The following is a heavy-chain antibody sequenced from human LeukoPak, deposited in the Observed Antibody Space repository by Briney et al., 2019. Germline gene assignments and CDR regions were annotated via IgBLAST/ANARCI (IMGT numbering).Heavy chain of an antibody. D-gene: IGHD6-13*01. CDR3: ARAGLGYSSSWDYYYYMDV. V-gene: IGHV1-2*02. Sequence: ASVPVSCKASGYTFTGYYMHWVQPAPGQGLEGMGWINPTSGGTNYAQRLQGRGTMTRDTSISTVYMEPSRLRYHEPAVYFCARAGLGYSSSWDYYYYMDVWGKGTTGTVSS. CDR1: GYTFTGYY. J-gene: IGHJ6*03. CDR2: INPTSGGT.